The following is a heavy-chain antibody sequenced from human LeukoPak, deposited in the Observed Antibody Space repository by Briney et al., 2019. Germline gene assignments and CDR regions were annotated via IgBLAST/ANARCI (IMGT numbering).Heavy chain of an antibody. CDR3: ARDFYDNDDYGYYFDS. J-gene: IGHJ4*02. D-gene: IGHD4-17*01. CDR2: ISASSSHM. CDR1: GFTFSSYE. Sequence: PGGSLRLSCAASGFTFSSYEMNWVRQAPGKGLEWVSSISASSSHMYYADSVKGRFTTSRENAKNSLYLEMNSLRAEDTAVYYCARDFYDNDDYGYYFDSWGQGTLVTVSS. V-gene: IGHV3-21*01.